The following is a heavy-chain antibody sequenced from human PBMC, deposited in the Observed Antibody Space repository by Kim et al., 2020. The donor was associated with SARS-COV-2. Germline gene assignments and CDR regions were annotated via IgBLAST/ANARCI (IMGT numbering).Heavy chain of an antibody. D-gene: IGHD6-19*01. V-gene: IGHV3-23*01. J-gene: IGHJ6*02. CDR2: ISGSGGST. CDR3: AKDGGIAVAGVSLDGYYYYGMDV. CDR1: GFTFSSYA. Sequence: GGSLRLSCAASGFTFSSYAMNWVRQAPGKGLEWVSAISGSGGSTYYADSVKGRFTISRDNSKNTLYLQMNSLRAEDTAVYYCAKDGGIAVAGVSLDGYYYYGMDVWGQGTTVTVSS.